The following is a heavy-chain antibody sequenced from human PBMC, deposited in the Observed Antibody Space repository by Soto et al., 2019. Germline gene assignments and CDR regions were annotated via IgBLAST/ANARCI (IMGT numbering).Heavy chain of an antibody. Sequence: QAHLEQSGAELKRPGASVKVSCKASGYTFSDFDINWLRQASGQGPEWMGWMNAKSGDTFFRQRFKGKFNMTWDTSLSTAYMEVGSLPSDDTAIYYCARGNPFNYAGFDVWGQGTTVAVSS. V-gene: IGHV1-8*01. CDR1: GYTFSDFD. D-gene: IGHD3-16*01. J-gene: IGHJ6*02. CDR3: ARGNPFNYAGFDV. CDR2: MNAKSGDT.